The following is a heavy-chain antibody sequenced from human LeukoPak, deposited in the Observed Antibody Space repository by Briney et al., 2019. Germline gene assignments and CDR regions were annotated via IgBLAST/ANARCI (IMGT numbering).Heavy chain of an antibody. CDR1: GFTFSSYW. D-gene: IGHD6-19*01. CDR3: ARIFIAVAGTQFDY. J-gene: IGHJ4*02. CDR2: IKQDGSEK. V-gene: IGHV3-7*01. Sequence: GGSLRLSCAASGFTFSSYWMSWVRQAPGKGLEWVANIKQDGSEKYYVDSVKGRFTISRDNAKNSLYLQMNSLRAEDTAVYYCARIFIAVAGTQFDYWGQGTLVTVSS.